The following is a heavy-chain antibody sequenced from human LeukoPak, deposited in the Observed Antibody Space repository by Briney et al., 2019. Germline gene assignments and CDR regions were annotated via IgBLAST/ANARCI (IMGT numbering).Heavy chain of an antibody. CDR2: INHSGST. CDR3: ARARRLLYGMDV. Sequence: GSLRLSCAASGFTFSSYAMSWVRQPPGKGLEWIGEINHSGSTNYNPSLKSRVTISVDTSKNQFSLKLSSVTAADTAVYYCARARRLLYGMDVWGKGTTVTVSS. V-gene: IGHV4-34*01. J-gene: IGHJ6*04. CDR1: GFTFSSYA. D-gene: IGHD5-24*01.